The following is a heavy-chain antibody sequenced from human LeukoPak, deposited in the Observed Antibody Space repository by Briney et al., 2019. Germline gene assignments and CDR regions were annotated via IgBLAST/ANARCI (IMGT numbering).Heavy chain of an antibody. Sequence: GGSLRLSCAASGFTFSSYSMNWVRQAPGKGLEWVSHISSSSSTIYYADSVKGRFTISRDNAKNSLYLQMNSLRAEDTAVYYCARQRYCSGGSCLSYFDYWGQGTLVTVSS. CDR3: ARQRYCSGGSCLSYFDY. CDR2: ISSSSSTI. V-gene: IGHV3-48*01. D-gene: IGHD2-15*01. CDR1: GFTFSSYS. J-gene: IGHJ4*02.